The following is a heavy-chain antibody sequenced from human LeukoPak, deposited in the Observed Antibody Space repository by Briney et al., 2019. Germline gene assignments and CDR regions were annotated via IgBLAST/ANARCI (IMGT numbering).Heavy chain of an antibody. CDR1: GYSISSGYS. CDR2: IYHSGST. J-gene: IGHJ4*02. V-gene: IGHV4-38-2*01. Sequence: SETLSLTCAVSGYSISSGYSWGWIRQPPGKGLEWIGSIYHSGSTYYNPSLKSRVTISVDTSKNQFSLKLSSVTAADTAVYYCARGGWELLRLSIDYWGQGTLVTVSS. CDR3: ARGGWELLRLSIDY. D-gene: IGHD1-26*01.